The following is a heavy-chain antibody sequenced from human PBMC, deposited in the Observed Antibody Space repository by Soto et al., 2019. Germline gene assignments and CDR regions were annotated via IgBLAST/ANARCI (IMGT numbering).Heavy chain of an antibody. CDR3: ARYYYGSGSSYFDY. J-gene: IGHJ4*02. CDR1: GFTFSSYA. V-gene: IGHV3-30-3*01. CDR2: ISYDGSNK. D-gene: IGHD3-10*01. Sequence: QVQLVESGGGVVQPGRSLRLSCAASGFTFSSYAMHWVRQAPGKGLEWVAVISYDGSNKYYADSVKGRFTISRDNSKNTLYLQMNSVRAEDTAVYYCARYYYGSGSSYFDYWGQGTLVTVSS.